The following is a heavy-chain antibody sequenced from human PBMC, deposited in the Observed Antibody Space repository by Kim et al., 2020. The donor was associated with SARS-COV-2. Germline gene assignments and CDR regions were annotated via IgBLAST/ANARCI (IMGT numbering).Heavy chain of an antibody. D-gene: IGHD6-13*01. J-gene: IGHJ5*02. V-gene: IGHV4-59*01. CDR3: ARVGGSSSWYSYWFDP. Sequence: SLKSRVTISVDTSKNPFSLKLSSVTAADTAVYYCARVGGSSSWYSYWFDPWGQGTLVTVSS.